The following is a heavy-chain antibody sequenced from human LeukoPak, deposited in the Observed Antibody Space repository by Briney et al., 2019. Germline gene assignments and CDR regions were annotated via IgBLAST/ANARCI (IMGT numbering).Heavy chain of an antibody. CDR1: GFTFSSYA. CDR2: ISYDGSNK. Sequence: PGGSLRLSCAASGFTFSSYAMHWVRQAPGKGLEWVAVISYDGSNKYYADSVKGRFTISRDNSKNTLYLQMNSLRAEDTAVYYCASGGLLWFGELSQVGYWGQGTLVTVSS. CDR3: ASGGLLWFGELSQVGY. J-gene: IGHJ4*02. V-gene: IGHV3-30-3*01. D-gene: IGHD3-10*01.